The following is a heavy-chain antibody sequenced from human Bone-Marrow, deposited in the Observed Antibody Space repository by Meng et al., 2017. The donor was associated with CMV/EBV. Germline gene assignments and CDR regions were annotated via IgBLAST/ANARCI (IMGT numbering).Heavy chain of an antibody. CDR3: ARMGY. CDR2: ISYAGSNK. J-gene: IGHJ4*02. Sequence: VGGGVAAGGRAQPGGSLRLTCAASGVTFSCYAMHWVRQDPGKGIEWVEVISYAGSNKYYADTVKSRFTISRDNSKNTLYLQMNSLSAEDTAVYYCARMGYWGQGTLVTVSS. CDR1: GVTFSCYA. V-gene: IGHV3-30*01. D-gene: IGHD2-8*01.